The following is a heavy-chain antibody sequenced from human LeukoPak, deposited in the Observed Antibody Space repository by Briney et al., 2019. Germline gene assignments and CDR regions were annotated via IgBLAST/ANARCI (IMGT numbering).Heavy chain of an antibody. V-gene: IGHV3-74*01. CDR1: GFTFSSYW. CDR2: INSDGSST. CDR3: ARAPVLPTTKGGYDL. D-gene: IGHD1-1*01. J-gene: IGHJ4*02. Sequence: GGSLRLSCAASGFTFSSYWMHWVRQAPGKGLVWVSRINSDGSSTNYADSVKGRFTISRDNAKNTLYLQMNSLRAEDTAVYYCARAPVLPTTKGGYDLWGQGTLVTVSS.